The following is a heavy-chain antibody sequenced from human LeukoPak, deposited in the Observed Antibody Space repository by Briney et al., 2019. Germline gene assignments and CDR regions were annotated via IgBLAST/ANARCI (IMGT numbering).Heavy chain of an antibody. J-gene: IGHJ4*02. CDR2: IWYDGSNK. CDR3: ARPAYPRHDSSGYYSE. CDR1: GFTFSSYG. D-gene: IGHD3-22*01. Sequence: GRSLRLSCAASGFTFSSYGMHWVRQAPGKGLEWVAVIWYDGSNKYYADSVKGRFTISRDNAKNSLYLQMNNLRADDTAVYFCARPAYPRHDSSGYYSEWGQGTLVTVSS. V-gene: IGHV3-33*01.